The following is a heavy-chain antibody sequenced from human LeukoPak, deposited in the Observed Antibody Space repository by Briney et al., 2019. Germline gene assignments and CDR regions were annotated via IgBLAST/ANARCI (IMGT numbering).Heavy chain of an antibody. V-gene: IGHV4-34*01. CDR3: ARGRQDVTMIVVVMTAVSYYLDV. J-gene: IGHJ6*03. CDR2: MNPSGST. D-gene: IGHD3-22*01. CDR1: GGSFSGYY. Sequence: SETLTLTCAVYGGSFSGYYWTWIRQTPGKGLEWIGEMNPSGSTNYNPSLKSRVTISVDTSKNQFSLKLSSVTAADTAVYYCARGRQDVTMIVVVMTAVSYYLDVWGKGTTVTVS.